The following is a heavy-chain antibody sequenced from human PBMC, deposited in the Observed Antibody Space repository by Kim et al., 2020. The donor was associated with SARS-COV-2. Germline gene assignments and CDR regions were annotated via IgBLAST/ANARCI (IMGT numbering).Heavy chain of an antibody. CDR3: ASYVIAGYYYYYGMDV. D-gene: IGHD6-13*01. CDR2: INPNSGGT. J-gene: IGHJ6*02. V-gene: IGHV1-2*02. CDR1: GYTFTGYY. Sequence: ASVKVSCKASGYTFTGYYMHWVRQAPGQGLEWMGWINPNSGGTNYAQKFQGRVTMTRDTSISTAYMELSRLRSDDTAVYYCASYVIAGYYYYYGMDVWGQGTTVTVSS.